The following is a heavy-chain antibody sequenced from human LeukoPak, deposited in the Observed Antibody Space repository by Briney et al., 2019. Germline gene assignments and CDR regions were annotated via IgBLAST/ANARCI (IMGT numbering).Heavy chain of an antibody. Sequence: GGPLRLSCAASGFTFSSYSMNWVRQAPGKGLEYVSAISSNGGSTYYANSVKGRFTISRDNSKNTLYLQMGSLRAEDMAVYYCAREDSSGWPENYYYGMDVWGQGTTVTVSS. D-gene: IGHD6-19*01. J-gene: IGHJ6*02. V-gene: IGHV3-64*01. CDR3: AREDSSGWPENYYYGMDV. CDR2: ISSNGGST. CDR1: GFTFSSYS.